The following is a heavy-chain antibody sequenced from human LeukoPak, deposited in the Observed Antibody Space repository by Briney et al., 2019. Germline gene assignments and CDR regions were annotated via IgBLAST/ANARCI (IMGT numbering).Heavy chain of an antibody. CDR3: ARDASGSYYTAFDI. J-gene: IGHJ3*02. V-gene: IGHV1-69*05. CDR1: GGTFSSYA. D-gene: IGHD1-26*01. Sequence: SVKVSCKASGGTFSSYAISWVRQAPGQGLEWMGGIIPIFGTANYAQKFQGRVTITTDESTSTAYMELSSLRSEDTAVYYCARDASGSYYTAFDIWGQGTMVTVSS. CDR2: IIPIFGTA.